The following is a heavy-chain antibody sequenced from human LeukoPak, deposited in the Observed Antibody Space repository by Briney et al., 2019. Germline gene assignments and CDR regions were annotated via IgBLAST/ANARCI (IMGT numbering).Heavy chain of an antibody. J-gene: IGHJ4*02. Sequence: GGTLRLSCAASGFTFSDYYMSWVRQAPGKGLEWVANIKRDGSEKYYVDSVKGLFTISRDNAKNSLYLQMNSLRAEDTAVYYCAREVYFDYWGQGTLVTVSS. CDR3: AREVYFDY. V-gene: IGHV3-7*01. CDR2: IKRDGSEK. CDR1: GFTFSDYY.